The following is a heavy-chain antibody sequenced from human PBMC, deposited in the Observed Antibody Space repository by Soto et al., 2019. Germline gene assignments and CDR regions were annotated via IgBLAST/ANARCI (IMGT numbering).Heavy chain of an antibody. CDR3: AKSSSGAFDY. CDR2: INNDGSST. Sequence: GGSLRLSCAASGFTFSSYWMHWVRQAPGKGPVWASRINNDGSSTIYADSVKGRFTISRDNAKNTLFLQMKSLRVEDTAVYYCAKSSSGAFDYWGQGTPVTVSS. J-gene: IGHJ4*02. V-gene: IGHV3-74*01. D-gene: IGHD6-6*01. CDR1: GFTFSSYW.